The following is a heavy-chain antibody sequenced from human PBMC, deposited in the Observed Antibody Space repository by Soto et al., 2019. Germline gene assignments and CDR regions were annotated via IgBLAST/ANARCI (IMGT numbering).Heavy chain of an antibody. D-gene: IGHD2-8*01. V-gene: IGHV1-69*02. J-gene: IGHJ3*02. CDR1: GGTFSSYT. Sequence: SVKVSCKASGGTFSSYTISWVRQAPGQGLEWMGRIIPILGIANYAQKFQGRVTITADKSTSTAYMELSSLRSEDTAVYYCASGCTNGVCHGAFDIWGQGTMVTVSS. CDR2: IIPILGIA. CDR3: ASGCTNGVCHGAFDI.